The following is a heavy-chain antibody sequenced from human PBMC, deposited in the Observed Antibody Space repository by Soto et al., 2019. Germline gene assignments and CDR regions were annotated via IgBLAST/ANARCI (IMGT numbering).Heavy chain of an antibody. V-gene: IGHV1-18*01. D-gene: IGHD2-2*02. Sequence: GASVKVSCEASGYTFTSYGISWVRQAPGQGLEWMGWISAYNGNTNYAQKLQGRVTMTTDTSTSTAYMERRSRRSDDTAVYYCARDRGEVVVVPAAIVWFDPWGQGTLVTVSS. CDR2: ISAYNGNT. J-gene: IGHJ5*02. CDR1: GYTFTSYG. CDR3: ARDRGEVVVVPAAIVWFDP.